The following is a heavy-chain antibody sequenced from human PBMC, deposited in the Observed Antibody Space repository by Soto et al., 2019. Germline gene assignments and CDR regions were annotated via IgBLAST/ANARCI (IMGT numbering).Heavy chain of an antibody. CDR1: GYTLTELS. V-gene: IGHV1-24*01. J-gene: IGHJ3*02. CDR3: ATCGQEYDYIWGSYRAFDI. D-gene: IGHD3-16*02. Sequence: ASVKVSCKVSGYTLTELSMHWVRQAPGKGLEWMGGFDPEDGETIYAQKFQGRVTMTEDTSTDTAYMELSSLRSEDTAVYYCATCGQEYDYIWGSYRAFDIWGQGTMVTVSS. CDR2: FDPEDGET.